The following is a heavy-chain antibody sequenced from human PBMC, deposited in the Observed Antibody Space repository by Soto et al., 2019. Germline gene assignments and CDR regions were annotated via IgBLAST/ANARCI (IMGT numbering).Heavy chain of an antibody. D-gene: IGHD3-3*01. V-gene: IGHV3-30*18. CDR2: ISYDGSNK. CDR1: GFTFSSYG. J-gene: IGHJ4*02. CDR3: AKVDFWSGYYSKSQIGSLDY. Sequence: GGSLRLSCAASGFTFSSYGMHWVRQAPGKGLEWVAVISYDGSNKYYADSVKGRFTISRDNSKNTLYLQMNSLRAEDTAVYYCAKVDFWSGYYSKSQIGSLDYWGQGTLVTVSS.